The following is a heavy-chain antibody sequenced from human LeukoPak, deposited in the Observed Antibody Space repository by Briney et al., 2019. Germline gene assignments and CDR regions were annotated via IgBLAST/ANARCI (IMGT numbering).Heavy chain of an antibody. Sequence: PSETLSLTCTVSGGSISSYYWSWIRQPPGKGLEWIGYIYYSGSTNYNPSLKSRVTISVDTSKNQFSLKLSSVTAADTAVYYCARQLIVVVPAAIGWGFDYWGQGTLVTVSS. D-gene: IGHD2-2*02. CDR3: ARQLIVVVPAAIGWGFDY. V-gene: IGHV4-59*08. CDR1: GGSISSYY. CDR2: IYYSGST. J-gene: IGHJ4*02.